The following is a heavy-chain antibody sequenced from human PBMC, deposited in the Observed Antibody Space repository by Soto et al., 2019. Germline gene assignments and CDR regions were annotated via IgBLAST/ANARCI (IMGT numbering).Heavy chain of an antibody. CDR3: NAVGLGY. J-gene: IGHJ4*02. CDR1: GFTLKNVY. D-gene: IGHD1-26*01. CDR2: IKSQPDGGTT. Sequence: VQLVESGGGLVEPGGSLRLSCAASGFTLKNVYMNWVRQAAGKGLEWVGRIKSQPDGGTTDYAAPVKDRITISRDESRNTLYLELNSLKAEDTAVYYCNAVGLGYWGQGTQVTVSS. V-gene: IGHV3-15*01.